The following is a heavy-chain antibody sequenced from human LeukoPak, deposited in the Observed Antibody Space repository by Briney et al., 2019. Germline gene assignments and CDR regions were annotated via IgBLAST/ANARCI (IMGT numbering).Heavy chain of an antibody. CDR3: AVRGSLWSGYLRGKYYFDY. V-gene: IGHV4-34*01. Sequence: SETLSLTCTVSGGSISSYYWSWIRQPPGKGLEWIGEINHSGNTNYNPSLKSRVTISVDTSKNQFSLKLSSVTAADTAVYYCAVRGSLWSGYLRGKYYFDYWGQGTLVTVSS. CDR1: GGSISSYY. J-gene: IGHJ4*02. D-gene: IGHD3-3*01. CDR2: INHSGNT.